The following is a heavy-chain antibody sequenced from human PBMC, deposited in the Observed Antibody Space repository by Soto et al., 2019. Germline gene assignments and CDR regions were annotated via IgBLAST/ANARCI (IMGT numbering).Heavy chain of an antibody. V-gene: IGHV3-33*01. J-gene: IGHJ4*02. CDR3: ARIQFPIVATPLPYS. CDR1: GFTFSSYG. D-gene: IGHD5-12*01. CDR2: IWYDGSNK. Sequence: QVQLVESGGGVVQPGRSLRLSCAASGFTFSSYGMHWVRQAPGKGLEWVAVIWYDGSNKYYADSVKGRFTISRDNSKNTLYLQMNSLRAEDTAVYYCARIQFPIVATPLPYSWGQGTLVTVSS.